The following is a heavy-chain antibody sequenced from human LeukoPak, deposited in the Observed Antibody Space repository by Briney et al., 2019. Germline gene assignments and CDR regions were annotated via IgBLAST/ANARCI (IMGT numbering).Heavy chain of an antibody. CDR3: ARVHSNYLQLWLSHFDY. Sequence: SETLSLTCTVYGGSFSGYYWSWIRQPPGKGLEWIGEINHSGSTKYNPSLKSRVTISVDTSKNQFSLKLSSVTAADTAVYYCARVHSNYLQLWLSHFDYCGQGTLVTVSS. D-gene: IGHD5-18*01. V-gene: IGHV4-34*01. CDR1: GGSFSGYY. J-gene: IGHJ4*02. CDR2: INHSGST.